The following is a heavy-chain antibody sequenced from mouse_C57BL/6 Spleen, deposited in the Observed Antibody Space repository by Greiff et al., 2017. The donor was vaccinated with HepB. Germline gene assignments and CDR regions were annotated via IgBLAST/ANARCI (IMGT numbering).Heavy chain of an antibody. CDR2: ISYSGST. CDR3: ARWGHYGSSYGGYFDY. J-gene: IGHJ2*01. Sequence: EVKVVESGPGLAKPSQTLSLTCSVTGYSITSDYWNWIRKFPGNKLEYMGYISYSGSTYYNPSLKSRISITRDTSKNQYYLQLNSVTTEDTATYYCARWGHYGSSYGGYFDYWGQGTTLTVSS. CDR1: GYSITSDY. D-gene: IGHD1-1*01. V-gene: IGHV3-8*01.